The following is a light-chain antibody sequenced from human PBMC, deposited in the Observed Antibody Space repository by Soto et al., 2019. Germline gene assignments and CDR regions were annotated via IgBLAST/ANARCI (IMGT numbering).Light chain of an antibody. CDR3: QVRTDWPPFKYT. CDR1: QSVDSF. Sequence: EIVLTQSPASLSLSPGERATLSCRASQSVDSFLAWYQQKPGRTPRLLIYDTSNWATGIPARFSGSGSGSDFTLTIRRLEPEDFAVYYCQVRTDWPPFKYTFGQGTKLEVK. J-gene: IGKJ2*01. V-gene: IGKV3-11*01. CDR2: DTS.